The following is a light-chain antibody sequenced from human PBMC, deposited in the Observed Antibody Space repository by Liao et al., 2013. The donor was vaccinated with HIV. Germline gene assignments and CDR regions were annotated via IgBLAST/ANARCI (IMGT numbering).Light chain of an antibody. Sequence: SYELTQPPSVSVAPGKTARITCGGNNIGSGGVHWYQQRPGQAPVLVIYYASDRPAGIPERFSGSQSGNTATLTISGTQTLDEADYYCQAWDSSNMIFGGGTKLTVL. CDR1: NIGSGG. CDR2: YAS. J-gene: IGLJ2*01. V-gene: IGLV3-21*01. CDR3: QAWDSSNMI.